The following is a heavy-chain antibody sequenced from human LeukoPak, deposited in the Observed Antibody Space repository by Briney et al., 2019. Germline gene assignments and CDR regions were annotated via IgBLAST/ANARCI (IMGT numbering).Heavy chain of an antibody. D-gene: IGHD6-6*01. J-gene: IGHJ5*02. CDR3: ARDPIYSISRSVWFDP. V-gene: IGHV3-21*01. CDR1: GFTFSTYG. Sequence: GGSLRLSCAASGFTFSTYGVNWVRQAPGKGLEWVSSISSSSSYRYYADSVKGRFTISRDNAKNSLYLQMNSLRAEDTAVYYCARDPIYSISRSVWFDPWGQGTLVTVSS. CDR2: ISSSSSYR.